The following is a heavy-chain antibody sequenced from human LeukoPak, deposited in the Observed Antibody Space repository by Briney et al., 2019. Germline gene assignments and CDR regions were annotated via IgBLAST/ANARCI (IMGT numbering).Heavy chain of an antibody. J-gene: IGHJ4*02. Sequence: SCKASGGTFSSYAMSWVRQAPGKGLEWVSTISGSGDNTYYAASVKGRFTISRDNSKNTLYLQMNSLRAEDTAVYYCAKGYSSGWWENYFDYWGQGTLVTVSS. D-gene: IGHD6-19*01. CDR1: GGTFSSYA. CDR2: ISGSGDNT. CDR3: AKGYSSGWWENYFDY. V-gene: IGHV3-23*01.